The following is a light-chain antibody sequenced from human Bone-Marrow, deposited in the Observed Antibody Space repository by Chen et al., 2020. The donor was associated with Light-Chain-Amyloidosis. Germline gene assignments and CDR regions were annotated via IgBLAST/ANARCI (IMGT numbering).Light chain of an antibody. V-gene: IGKV3-20*01. J-gene: IGKJ1*01. CDR2: GAS. CDR3: QQYGTLRT. CDR1: QSVSSNY. Sequence: EIVLTQSPGTLSLSPGERATLSCRASQSVSSNYLAWYQQKLGQAPRLLIYGASSRATGIQDRFSGSGSGTDFTLTISRLEPEDFAVYYCQQYGTLRTFGQGTKVEIK.